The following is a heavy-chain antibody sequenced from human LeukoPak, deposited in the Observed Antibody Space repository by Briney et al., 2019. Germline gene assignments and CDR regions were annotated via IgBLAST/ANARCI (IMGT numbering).Heavy chain of an antibody. CDR1: GGSIGSYY. D-gene: IGHD1-1*01. CDR2: ISMNGGTT. Sequence: TSETLSLTCTVSGGSIGSYYWSWVRQAPGKGLEYVSGISMNGGTTYYANSVKGRFTISRDNSKNTLYLQMGSLRTEDMAVYHCARWYNSLDIWGQGTTVTVSS. V-gene: IGHV3-64*01. J-gene: IGHJ6*02. CDR3: ARWYNSLDI.